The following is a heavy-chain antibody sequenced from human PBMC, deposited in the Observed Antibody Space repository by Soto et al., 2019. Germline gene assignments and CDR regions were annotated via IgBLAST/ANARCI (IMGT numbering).Heavy chain of an antibody. CDR2: IYYSGST. V-gene: IGHV4-31*03. CDR3: ARDRDYYGSGSYYRPRDYYYGMDV. D-gene: IGHD3-10*01. J-gene: IGHJ6*02. CDR1: GGSISSGGYY. Sequence: TSETLSLTCTVSGGSISSGGYYWSWIRKHPGKGLEWIGYIYYSGSTYYNPSLKSRGTISVDTSKNQFSLKLSSVTAADTAVYYCARDRDYYGSGSYYRPRDYYYGMDVWGQGTTVTVSS.